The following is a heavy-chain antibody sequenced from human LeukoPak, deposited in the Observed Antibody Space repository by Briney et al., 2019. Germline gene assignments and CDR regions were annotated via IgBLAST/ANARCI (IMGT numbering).Heavy chain of an antibody. CDR2: IWYDGSNK. CDR1: GFTFSSYG. CDR3: AREYSSSWHYYYYGMDV. Sequence: AGGSLRLSCAASGFTFSSYGMHWVRQAPGKGLEWVAVIWYDGSNKYYADPVKGRFTISRDNSKNTLYLQMNSLRAEDTAVYYCAREYSSSWHYYYYGMDVWGQGTTVTVSS. V-gene: IGHV3-33*01. J-gene: IGHJ6*02. D-gene: IGHD6-13*01.